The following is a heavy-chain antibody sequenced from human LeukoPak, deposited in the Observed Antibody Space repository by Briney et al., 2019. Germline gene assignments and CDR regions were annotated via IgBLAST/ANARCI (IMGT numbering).Heavy chain of an antibody. CDR2: IYYSGST. CDR1: GGSVSSGIYY. Sequence: SETLSLTCTVSGGSVSSGIYYWSWIRQPPGKGLEWIGCIYYSGSTKYNPSLKSRVTISVDTSKNQFSLKLSSVTAADTAVYYCARLHCTHALCYPLPPDNWFDPWGQGTLVTVSS. D-gene: IGHD2-8*01. J-gene: IGHJ5*02. CDR3: ARLHCTHALCYPLPPDNWFDP. V-gene: IGHV4-61*01.